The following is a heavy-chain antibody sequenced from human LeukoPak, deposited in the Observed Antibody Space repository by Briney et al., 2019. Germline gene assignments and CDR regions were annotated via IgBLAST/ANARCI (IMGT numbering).Heavy chain of an antibody. Sequence: GASVKVSCKASGYTFTSYAMHWVRQAPGQRLEWMGWINAGNGNTKYSQKFQGRVTITRDTSASTAYMELSSLRSEDTAVYYCARARDSSSWYGGDFDYWGQGTLVTVSS. CDR1: GYTFTSYA. CDR2: INAGNGNT. V-gene: IGHV1-3*01. D-gene: IGHD6-13*01. J-gene: IGHJ4*02. CDR3: ARARDSSSWYGGDFDY.